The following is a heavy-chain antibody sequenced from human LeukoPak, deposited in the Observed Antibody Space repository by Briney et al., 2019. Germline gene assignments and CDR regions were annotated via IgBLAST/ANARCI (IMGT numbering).Heavy chain of an antibody. CDR1: GFTFSSYW. CDR2: ITEDGSDN. CDR3: ARDLTGCMDV. D-gene: IGHD1-14*01. Sequence: GGSLRLSCAASGFTFSSYWMRWVRQAPGKGLEWVATITEDGSDNYYVDSVKGRFTISRDNAKNSLYLQMNSLRAEDTAVYYCARDLTGCMDVWGKGTTVTVSS. V-gene: IGHV3-7*01. J-gene: IGHJ6*03.